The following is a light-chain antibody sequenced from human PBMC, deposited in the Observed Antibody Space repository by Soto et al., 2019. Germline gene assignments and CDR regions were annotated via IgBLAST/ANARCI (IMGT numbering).Light chain of an antibody. V-gene: IGKV3-15*01. CDR1: QSITSS. CDR3: QKYNNWPPWT. J-gene: IGKJ1*01. Sequence: ESVLTQSPATLSVYPGERATLSCRASQSITSSLAWYQQKPGQAPRLLIYGASTRATGIPHRFSGSGSGTEFTLTISRLQPEDFAVYYCQKYNNWPPWTFGQGTKVDIK. CDR2: GAS.